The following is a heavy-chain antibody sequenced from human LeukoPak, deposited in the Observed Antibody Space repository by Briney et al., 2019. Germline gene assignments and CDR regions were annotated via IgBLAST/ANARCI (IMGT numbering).Heavy chain of an antibody. CDR3: ARGDSGESFDY. Sequence: SETLSLTCTVSGGSISSGGYYWSWIRQHPGKGLEWIGYINYSGSTYYNPSLKSRVTISVDTSKNQFSLKLSSVTAADTAVYYCARGDSGESFDYWGQGTLVTVSS. V-gene: IGHV4-31*03. CDR1: GGSISSGGYY. J-gene: IGHJ4*02. CDR2: INYSGST. D-gene: IGHD3-10*01.